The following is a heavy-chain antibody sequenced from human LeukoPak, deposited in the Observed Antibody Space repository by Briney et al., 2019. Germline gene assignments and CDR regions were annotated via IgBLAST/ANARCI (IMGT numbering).Heavy chain of an antibody. Sequence: GRSLRLSCAASGFTFDDYAMHWVRQAPGKGLEWVSGISWNSGNVGYADSVKGRFTISRDNAKNSLYLQMNSLRAEDTVVYYCARIWYSSGYGMDVWGQGTTVTVSS. CDR2: ISWNSGNV. J-gene: IGHJ6*02. CDR1: GFTFDDYA. CDR3: ARIWYSSGYGMDV. D-gene: IGHD6-25*01. V-gene: IGHV3-9*01.